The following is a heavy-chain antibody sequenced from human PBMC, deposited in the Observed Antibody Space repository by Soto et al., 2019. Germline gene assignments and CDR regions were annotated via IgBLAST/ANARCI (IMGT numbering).Heavy chain of an antibody. V-gene: IGHV1-69*08. CDR2: IVPNHGET. CDR1: GGTFSSYT. D-gene: IGHD1-1*01. J-gene: IGHJ4*02. CDR3: ATVDWDGSLRDY. Sequence: SVKVSCKASGGTFSSYTISWVRQAPGQGLEWMGRIVPNHGETNYAQKFQGRVTMTEDTSTDTAYTELSSLRSEDTAVYYCATVDWDGSLRDYWGQGTLVTVSS.